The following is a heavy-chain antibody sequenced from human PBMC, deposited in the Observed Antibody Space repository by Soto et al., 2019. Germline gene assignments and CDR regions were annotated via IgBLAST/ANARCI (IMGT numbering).Heavy chain of an antibody. Sequence: QVQLVESGGGVVQPGRSLRLSCAASGFTFSSYGMHWVRQAPGKGLEWVAVISHDGSNKYYADSVKGRFTISRDNSKNTLYLQRNSLRAEDTAVYYWAKAKYSSSWYSYGMDVWGQWTTVTVSS. D-gene: IGHD6-13*01. CDR1: GFTFSSYG. CDR2: ISHDGSNK. V-gene: IGHV3-30*18. J-gene: IGHJ6*02. CDR3: AKAKYSSSWYSYGMDV.